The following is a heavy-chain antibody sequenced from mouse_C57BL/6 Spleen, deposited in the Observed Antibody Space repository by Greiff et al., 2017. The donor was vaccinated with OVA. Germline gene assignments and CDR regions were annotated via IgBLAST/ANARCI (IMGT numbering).Heavy chain of an antibody. V-gene: IGHV8-12*01. Sequence: QVTLKESGPGILQSSQTLSLTCSFSGFSLSTSGMGVSWIRQPSGKGLEWLAHIYWDDDKRYNPSLKSRLTIAKDTSRNQVFLKSTSVDTADTATYYCARSGDGNYDYYAMGYWGQGTSVTVSS. J-gene: IGHJ4*01. CDR2: IYWDDDK. CDR1: GFSLSTSGMG. CDR3: ARSGDGNYDYYAMGY. D-gene: IGHD2-1*01.